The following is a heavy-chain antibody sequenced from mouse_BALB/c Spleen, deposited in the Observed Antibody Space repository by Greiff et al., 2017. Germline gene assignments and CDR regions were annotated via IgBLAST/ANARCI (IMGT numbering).Heavy chain of an antibody. V-gene: IGHV1S56*01. CDR1: GYTFTSYY. J-gene: IGHJ1*01. Sequence: VQLQESGPELVKPGASVRISCKASGYTFTSYYIHWVKQRPGQGLEWIGWIYPGNVNTKYNEKFKGKATLTADKSSSTAYMQLSSLTSEDSAVYFCARLGLLWYFDVWGAGTTVTVSS. CDR3: ARLGLLWYFDV. CDR2: IYPGNVNT. D-gene: IGHD2-3*01.